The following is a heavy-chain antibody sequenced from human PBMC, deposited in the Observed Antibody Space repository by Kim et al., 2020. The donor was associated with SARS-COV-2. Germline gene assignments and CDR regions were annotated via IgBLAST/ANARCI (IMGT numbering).Heavy chain of an antibody. CDR3: ASSYRPDYYGSGSYYSYFDY. D-gene: IGHD3-10*01. V-gene: IGHV3-43*01. Sequence: RFTISRDNSKNSLYLQMNSLRTEDTALYYCASSYRPDYYGSGSYYSYFDYWGQGTLVTVSS. J-gene: IGHJ4*02.